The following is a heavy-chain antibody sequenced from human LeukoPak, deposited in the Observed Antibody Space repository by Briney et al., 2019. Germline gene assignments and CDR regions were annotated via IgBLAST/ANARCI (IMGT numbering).Heavy chain of an antibody. J-gene: IGHJ4*02. V-gene: IGHV3-7*01. CDR2: IKQDGSQK. CDR1: GFTFSSYW. CDR3: ARSARLMKGVVEVTALDD. Sequence: GGSLRLSCAASGFTFSSYWMSWVRQAPGKGLEWVANIKQDGSQKYYMDSVKGRFVISRDNAKNSVYLEMNSLRADDTAVYYCARSARLMKGVVEVTALDDWGQGTLVTVSS. D-gene: IGHD3-3*01.